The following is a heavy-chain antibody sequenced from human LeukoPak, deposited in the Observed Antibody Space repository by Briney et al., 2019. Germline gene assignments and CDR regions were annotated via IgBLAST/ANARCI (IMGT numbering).Heavy chain of an antibody. CDR3: TTLHKSLTMIAEPP. CDR2: ITSKTDGGTT. CDR1: GFTFTNAW. V-gene: IGHV3-15*01. J-gene: IGHJ5*02. D-gene: IGHD3-22*01. Sequence: GGSLRLSCAASGFTFTNAWMSWVRQAPGKGLEWIGRITSKTDGGTTDYAAPVKGRFTISRDDSRNTLYLQMNSLKTEDTAVYYCTTLHKSLTMIAEPPWGQGTLVTVSS.